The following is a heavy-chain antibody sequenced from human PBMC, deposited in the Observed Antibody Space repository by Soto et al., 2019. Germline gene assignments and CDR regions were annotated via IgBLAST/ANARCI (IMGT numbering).Heavy chain of an antibody. Sequence: GESLKISCAASGFTFSSYGMHWVRQAPGKGLEWVAVIWYDGSNKYYADSVKGRFTISRDNSKNTLYLQMNSLRAEDTAVYYCARDGVHCSSTSCYAFDIWGQGTMVTVSS. D-gene: IGHD2-2*01. CDR2: IWYDGSNK. V-gene: IGHV3-33*08. CDR3: ARDGVHCSSTSCYAFDI. J-gene: IGHJ3*02. CDR1: GFTFSSYG.